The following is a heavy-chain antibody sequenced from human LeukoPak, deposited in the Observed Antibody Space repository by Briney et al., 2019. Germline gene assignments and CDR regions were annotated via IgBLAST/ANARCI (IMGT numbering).Heavy chain of an antibody. CDR2: ISSSSSYI. V-gene: IGHV3-21*01. Sequence: GGSLRLSCAASGFTFSSYSMNWVRQAPGKGLEWVSSISSSSSYIYYADSVKGRFTISRDNAKNSLYLQMNSLRAEDTAVYYCARGSPDHYYYYMDVWGKGTTVTVSS. J-gene: IGHJ6*03. CDR3: ARGSPDHYYYYMDV. CDR1: GFTFSSYS. D-gene: IGHD1-26*01.